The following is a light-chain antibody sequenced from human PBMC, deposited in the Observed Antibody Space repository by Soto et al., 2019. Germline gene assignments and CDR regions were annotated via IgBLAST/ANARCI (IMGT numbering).Light chain of an antibody. CDR2: AAS. V-gene: IGKV1-6*01. CDR1: QGIRND. CDR3: LQDYNYPRT. Sequence: AIQMTQSPSSLSPSVGDRVTITCRASQGIRNDLGWYQQKPGTAPKLLIYAASTLQSGVPSRFSGSGSGTDFTLTISSLQPEDFATYYCLQDYNYPRTFGQGTKVEVK. J-gene: IGKJ1*01.